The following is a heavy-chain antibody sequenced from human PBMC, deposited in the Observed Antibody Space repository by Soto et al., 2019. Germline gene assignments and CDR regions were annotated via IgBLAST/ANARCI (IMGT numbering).Heavy chain of an antibody. J-gene: IGHJ4*02. Sequence: QVQLVQSGAEVKKPGASVKVSCKASGYTFTSYYMHWVRQAPGQGLEWMGIINPSGGSTSYAQKFQGRVTMTRDTSTSTVYMELSSLRSEDTAVYYCARAQRVGVVAATPWYWGQGTLVTVSS. CDR3: ARAQRVGVVAATPWY. CDR2: INPSGGST. CDR1: GYTFTSYY. V-gene: IGHV1-46*03. D-gene: IGHD2-15*01.